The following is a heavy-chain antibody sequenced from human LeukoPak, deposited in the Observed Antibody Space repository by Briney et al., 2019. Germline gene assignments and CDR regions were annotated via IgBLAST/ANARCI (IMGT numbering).Heavy chain of an antibody. Sequence: GGSLRLSCAASGFTFNNYWMHWVRQVPGKGLVWVSRIRTDGLETSYADSVKGRFTISRDNSKNTLYLQMNSLRAEDTAVYFCAGSGSYHKWFDPWGQGTLVTASS. V-gene: IGHV3-74*01. CDR3: AGSGSYHKWFDP. D-gene: IGHD3-10*01. CDR1: GFTFNNYW. J-gene: IGHJ5*02. CDR2: IRTDGLET.